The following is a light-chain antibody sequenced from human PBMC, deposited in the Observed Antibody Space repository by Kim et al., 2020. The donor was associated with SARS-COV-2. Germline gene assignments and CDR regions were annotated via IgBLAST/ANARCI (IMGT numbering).Light chain of an antibody. CDR3: SSYTSSSRWV. J-gene: IGLJ3*02. Sequence: QSALTQPASVSGSPGQSITISCTGTSSDVGGYNYVSWYQQHPGKAPKLMIYDVSKRPSGVSNRFSGSKSGNTASLTISGLQAEDEADYYCSSYTSSSRWVFGGGTQLTVL. CDR2: DVS. V-gene: IGLV2-14*01. CDR1: SSDVGGYNY.